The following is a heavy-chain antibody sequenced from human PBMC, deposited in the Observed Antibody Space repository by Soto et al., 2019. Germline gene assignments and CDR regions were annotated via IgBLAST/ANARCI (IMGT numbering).Heavy chain of an antibody. J-gene: IGHJ5*02. CDR2: ISAYNGNT. V-gene: IGHV1-18*01. Sequence: QVQLVQSGAEVKKPGASVKVSCKASGYTFTSYGISWVRQAPGQGLEWMVWISAYNGNTNYAQKLQGRVTMTTDTSTSTAYMELRSLRSDDTAVYYCARAGNRLLWFGESNWFDPWGQGTLVTVSS. CDR1: GYTFTSYG. CDR3: ARAGNRLLWFGESNWFDP. D-gene: IGHD3-10*01.